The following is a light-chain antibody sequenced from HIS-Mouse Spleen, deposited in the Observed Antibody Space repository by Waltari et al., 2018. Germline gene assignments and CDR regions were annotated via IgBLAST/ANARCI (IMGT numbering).Light chain of an antibody. CDR1: SSDVGSYNL. J-gene: IGLJ3*02. CDR2: ESS. CDR3: CSYAGSSTWV. Sequence: SALTQPASVSGSPGQSITISCTGTSSDVGSYNLVSWYQQHPGKAPKLMIYESSKRPSGVSNRCSGSKSGNTASLTISGLQAADEADYYCCSYAGSSTWVFGGGTKLTVL. V-gene: IGLV2-23*01.